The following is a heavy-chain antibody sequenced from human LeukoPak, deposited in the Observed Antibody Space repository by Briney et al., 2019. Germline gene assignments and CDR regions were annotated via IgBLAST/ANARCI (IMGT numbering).Heavy chain of an antibody. Sequence: GGSLRLSCAASGFTFTTYAMSWVRQAPGKGLEWVSSITGSGDSTYYADSVKGRFTISRDNSKNTLYLQMNSLRAEDTAVYHCARDGGSYLQPTDYWGQGTLVTVSS. J-gene: IGHJ4*02. V-gene: IGHV3-23*01. CDR2: ITGSGDST. D-gene: IGHD1-26*01. CDR1: GFTFTTYA. CDR3: ARDGGSYLQPTDY.